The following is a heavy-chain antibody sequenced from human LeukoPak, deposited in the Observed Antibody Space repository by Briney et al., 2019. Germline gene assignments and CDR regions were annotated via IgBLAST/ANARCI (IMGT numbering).Heavy chain of an antibody. D-gene: IGHD6-13*01. CDR2: INSDGSSP. J-gene: IGHJ4*02. Sequence: RSGGSLRLSCAASGFTFSTYWMHWVRQAPGKGLVWVSCINSDGSSPSYADSVKGRFTISRDNAKNSLYLQMNSLRVEDTAVYYCARDGSSWSREIDYWGQGTLVTVSS. CDR3: ARDGSSWSREIDY. V-gene: IGHV3-74*01. CDR1: GFTFSTYW.